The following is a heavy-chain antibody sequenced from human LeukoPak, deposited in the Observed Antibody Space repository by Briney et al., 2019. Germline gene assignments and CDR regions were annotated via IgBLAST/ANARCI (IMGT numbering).Heavy chain of an antibody. Sequence: GASVKVSCKASGYTFTGYYMHWVRQAPGQGLEWMGWINPNSGGTNYAQKFQGRVTMTRDTSISTAYMELSRLRSDDTAVYYCARFIGSGSYYNLDYWGQGTLVTVSS. CDR2: INPNSGGT. CDR1: GYTFTGYY. V-gene: IGHV1-2*02. J-gene: IGHJ4*02. CDR3: ARFIGSGSYYNLDY. D-gene: IGHD3-10*01.